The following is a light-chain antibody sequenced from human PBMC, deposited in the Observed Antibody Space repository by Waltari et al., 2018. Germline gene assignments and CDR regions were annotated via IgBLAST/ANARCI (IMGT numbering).Light chain of an antibody. CDR3: SSYTSSSTYV. J-gene: IGLJ1*01. CDR2: EVS. CDR1: SSDVGGYHY. V-gene: IGLV2-14*01. Sequence: QSALTQPASVSGSPGQSITISCTGTSSDVGGYHYVSWYQQHPGKAPKVMIYEVSNRPSGVSNRFSGSKSGNTASLTISGLQAEDEADYYCSSYTSSSTYVFGTGTKVTVL.